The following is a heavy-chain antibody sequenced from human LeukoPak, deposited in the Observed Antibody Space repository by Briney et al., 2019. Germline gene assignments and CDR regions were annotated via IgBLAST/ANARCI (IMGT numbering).Heavy chain of an antibody. Sequence: GGSLRLSCAASGFTFSSYWMSWVRQAPGKGLEWVANIKQDGSEKYYVDSVKGRFTISRDNAKNSLYLQMNSLRAEDTAVYYCARSLVYSYGHPYYFDYWGQGTLVAVSS. D-gene: IGHD5-18*01. J-gene: IGHJ4*02. CDR3: ARSLVYSYGHPYYFDY. CDR1: GFTFSSYW. CDR2: IKQDGSEK. V-gene: IGHV3-7*01.